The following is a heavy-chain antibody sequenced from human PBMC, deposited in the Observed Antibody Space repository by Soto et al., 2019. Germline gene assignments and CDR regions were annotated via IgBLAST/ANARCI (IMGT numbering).Heavy chain of an antibody. V-gene: IGHV4-59*08. D-gene: IGHD2-2*01. Sequence: SETLSLTCTVSGTSMSGHFWSWMRQPPGKGLEWIGCVYYSGSTYYNPSLKSRVTISLDTSKNHFSLKLNSVTAADTAVYYCARRSALGYCSSTSCWYNWFDPWGQGTLVTVSS. J-gene: IGHJ5*02. CDR3: ARRSALGYCSSTSCWYNWFDP. CDR2: VYYSGST. CDR1: GTSMSGHF.